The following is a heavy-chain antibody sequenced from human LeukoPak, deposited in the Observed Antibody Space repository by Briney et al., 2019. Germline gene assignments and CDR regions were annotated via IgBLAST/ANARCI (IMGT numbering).Heavy chain of an antibody. J-gene: IGHJ4*02. CDR3: AMLPRELGRDTHTAMVTDY. V-gene: IGHV4-30-4*01. Sequence: PSETLSLTCTVSGGSISSGDYYWSWIRQPPGKGLEWIEYIYYSGSTYYNPSLKSRVTISVDTSKNQFSLKLSSVTAADTAVYYCAMLPRELGRDTHTAMVTDYWGQGTLVTVSS. CDR1: GGSISSGDYY. CDR2: IYYSGST. D-gene: IGHD5-18*01.